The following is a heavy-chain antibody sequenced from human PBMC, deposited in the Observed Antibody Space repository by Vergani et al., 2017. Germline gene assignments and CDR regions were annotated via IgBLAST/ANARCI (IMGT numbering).Heavy chain of an antibody. CDR2: IQFDGSNQ. CDR1: GFTLSNYD. CDR3: ANHFRGWGIDY. D-gene: IGHD3-16*01. V-gene: IGHV3-30*02. J-gene: IGHJ4*02. Sequence: QVQLVESGGGVVQRGGSLRLSCATSGFTLSNYDMQWIRQGRGKGLEFVAFIQFDGSNQYYADSVKGRFTLSRDFSKNTLYLQMNSLRTDDTATYYCANHFRGWGIDYWGQGTQVIVSS.